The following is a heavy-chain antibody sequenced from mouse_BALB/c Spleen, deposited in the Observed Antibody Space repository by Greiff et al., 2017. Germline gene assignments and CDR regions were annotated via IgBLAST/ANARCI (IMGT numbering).Heavy chain of an antibody. J-gene: IGHJ4*01. CDR2: ISDGGSYT. Sequence: EVKLMESGGGLVKPGGSLKLSCAASGFTFSDYYMYWVRQTPEKRLEWVATISDGGSYTYYPDSVKGRFTISRDNAKNNLYLQMSSLKSEDTAMYYCARDLESTTTTGDAMDYWGQGTSVTVSS. CDR3: ARDLESTTTTGDAMDY. V-gene: IGHV5-4*02. CDR1: GFTFSDYY. D-gene: IGHD1-1*01.